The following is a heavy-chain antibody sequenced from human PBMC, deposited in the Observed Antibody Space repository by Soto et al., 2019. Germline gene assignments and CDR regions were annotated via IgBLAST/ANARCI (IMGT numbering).Heavy chain of an antibody. CDR3: ARGLRNYYAMDV. CDR2: INGDGSNT. Sequence: GGSLRLSCAASGFTFSSYAMSWVRQAPGKGLEWVSAINGDGSNTFYADSVKGRFTVSRDNARDTLFLQINSLRAEDTAVYFCARGLRNYYAMDVWGQGTTVTVSS. J-gene: IGHJ6*02. V-gene: IGHV3-23*01. CDR1: GFTFSSYA.